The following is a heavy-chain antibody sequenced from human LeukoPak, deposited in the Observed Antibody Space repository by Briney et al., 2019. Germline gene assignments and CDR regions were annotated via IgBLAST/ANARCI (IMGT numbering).Heavy chain of an antibody. CDR2: IYYSGST. V-gene: IGHV4-59*12. D-gene: IGHD3-10*01. CDR1: GGSISSYY. J-gene: IGHJ4*02. Sequence: SETLSLTCTVSGGSISSYYWSWIRQPPGKGLEWIGYIYYSGSTNYNPSLKSRVTISVDTSKNQFSLKLSSVTAADTAVYYCARARRWYYYGSGSYYPHWGQGTLVTVSS. CDR3: ARARRWYYYGSGSYYPH.